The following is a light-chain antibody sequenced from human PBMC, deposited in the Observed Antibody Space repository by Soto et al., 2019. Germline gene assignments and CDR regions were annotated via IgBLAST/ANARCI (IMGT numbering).Light chain of an antibody. CDR2: EVS. J-gene: IGLJ2*01. CDR3: ISYTSKSTGL. Sequence: QSVLTQPASVSGSPGQSITISCTGTSSDVGGYNYVSWFQQHPGIVPKLMIYEVSNRPSGVSNRFSGSKSVNTASLTISGLQSEDDAYYYCISYTSKSTGLFGGGTKVTVL. V-gene: IGLV2-14*01. CDR1: SSDVGGYNY.